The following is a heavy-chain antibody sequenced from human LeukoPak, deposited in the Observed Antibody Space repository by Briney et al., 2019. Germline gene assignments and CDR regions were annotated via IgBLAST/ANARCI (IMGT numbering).Heavy chain of an antibody. V-gene: IGHV4-34*01. Sequence: SDTLSLTCAVYVGSFRGYYWSCIPHPPGKGLEWIGEINHSGSTNYNPSLKSRVTISVDTSKNQFSLKLSSVTAAYTAVYYCASRMYYYDSSGMTYKWFDPWGKGTLVTVSS. J-gene: IGHJ5*02. CDR1: VGSFRGYY. CDR3: ASRMYYYDSSGMTYKWFDP. D-gene: IGHD3-22*01. CDR2: INHSGST.